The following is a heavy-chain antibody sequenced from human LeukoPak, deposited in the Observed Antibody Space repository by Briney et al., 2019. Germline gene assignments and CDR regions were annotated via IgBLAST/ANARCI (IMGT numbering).Heavy chain of an antibody. CDR1: GYRIAGYY. CDR2: LNPNYRDT. J-gene: IGHJ3*02. V-gene: IGHV1-2*06. Sequence: ASVKVSCKNPGYRIAGYYIHWVRQAPGQGLEWMGRLNPNYRDTNFAQRFQGRVTITRDTTITTAFMEVNNLRSDDTAIYYCARGAYDYDAFDIWGQGTLVTVSS. CDR3: ARGAYDYDAFDI. D-gene: IGHD4-11*01.